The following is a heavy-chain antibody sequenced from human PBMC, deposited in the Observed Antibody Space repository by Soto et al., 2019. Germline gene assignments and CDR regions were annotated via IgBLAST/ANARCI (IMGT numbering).Heavy chain of an antibody. D-gene: IGHD2-21*01. CDR2: INPMSRTA. V-gene: IGHV1-69*01. CDR1: GDTSTTYV. Sequence: VQLVQSGSEVQKPGSSVKVSCKASGDTSTTYVVSWVRQAPGNGLEWMGGINPMSRTAKYAEKYGGRVTITSDEATKTVYLDLTTLRFEDTAVYFCVRGSYCGASCYFAREYWGQGTLVAVSS. J-gene: IGHJ4*02. CDR3: VRGSYCGASCYFAREY.